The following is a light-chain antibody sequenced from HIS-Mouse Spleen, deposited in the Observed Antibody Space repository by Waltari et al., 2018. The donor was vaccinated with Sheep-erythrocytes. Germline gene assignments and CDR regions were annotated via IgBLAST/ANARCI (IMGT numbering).Light chain of an antibody. CDR2: DVS. CDR1: SSDVGGYNY. Sequence: QSALTQPRPVSGSPGQSVTISCTGTSSDVGGYNYVSWYQQHPGKAPKLMIYDVSKRPSGVPDRFSGSKSGNTASLTISGLQAEDEADYYCCSYAGSNNWVFGGGTKLTVL. V-gene: IGLV2-11*01. CDR3: CSYAGSNNWV. J-gene: IGLJ3*02.